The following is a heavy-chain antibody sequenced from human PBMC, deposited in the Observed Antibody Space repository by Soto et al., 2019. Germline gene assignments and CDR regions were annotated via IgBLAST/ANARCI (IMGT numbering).Heavy chain of an antibody. D-gene: IGHD6-13*01. CDR1: GGTFSSYA. V-gene: IGHV1-69*01. J-gene: IGHJ6*02. Sequence: QVQLVQSGAEVKKPGSSVRVSCKASGGTFSSYAISWVRQAPGQGLAWMGGIIPIFGTENYAQKFQGRVTITADESKSTAYMELSSLRSEDTAVYYCARDRIAGSKYYYGMDVCGQGTTVTVSS. CDR3: ARDRIAGSKYYYGMDV. CDR2: IIPIFGTE.